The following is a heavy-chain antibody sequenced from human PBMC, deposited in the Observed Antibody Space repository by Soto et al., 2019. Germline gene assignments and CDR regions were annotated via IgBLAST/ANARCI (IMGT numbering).Heavy chain of an antibody. D-gene: IGHD6-19*01. CDR2: IYGGGGT. CDR3: ASPTEAVAGYYYYGMDV. J-gene: IGHJ6*02. CDR1: GFTVSTNY. V-gene: IGHV3-66*01. Sequence: EVQLVESGGGLVQPGGSLRLSCAASGFTVSTNYMSWVRQAPGKGLEWVSVIYGGGGTYYADSVKGRFTISRDNSKNTLYLQMNSLRAEDTAVYYCASPTEAVAGYYYYGMDVWGQGTTVTVSS.